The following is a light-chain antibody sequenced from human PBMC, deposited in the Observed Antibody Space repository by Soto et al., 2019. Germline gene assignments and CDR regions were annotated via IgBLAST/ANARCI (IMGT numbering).Light chain of an antibody. CDR1: SGSVSTSYY. V-gene: IGLV8-61*01. J-gene: IGLJ2*01. CDR3: ALYMGSGIYV. CDR2: STN. Sequence: QTVVTQEPSFSVSPGGTVTLTCGLSSGSVSTSYYPSWYQQTPGQPPRMLMYSTNTRSSGVPDRFSGSILGNKAALTITGAQADDECDYYCALYMGSGIYVFGGGTKLTVL.